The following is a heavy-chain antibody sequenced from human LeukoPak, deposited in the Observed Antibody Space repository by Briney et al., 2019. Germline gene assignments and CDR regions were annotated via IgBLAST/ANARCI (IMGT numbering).Heavy chain of an antibody. CDR1: GFTFSSYA. J-gene: IGHJ6*02. CDR3: AKDPIPGYSYGDYYYYGMDV. D-gene: IGHD5-18*01. CDR2: ISGSGGST. Sequence: GGSLRLSCAASGFTFSSYAMSWVRQAPGKGLKWVSAISGSGGSTYYADSVKGRFTISRDNSKNMLYLQMNSLRAEDTAVYYCAKDPIPGYSYGDYYYYGMDVWGQGTTVTVSS. V-gene: IGHV3-23*01.